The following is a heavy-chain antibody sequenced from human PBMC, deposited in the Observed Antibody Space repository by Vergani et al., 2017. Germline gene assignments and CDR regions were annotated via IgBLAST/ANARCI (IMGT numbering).Heavy chain of an antibody. J-gene: IGHJ4*02. D-gene: IGHD2-2*01. Sequence: QVQLQESGPGLVKPSQTLSLTCTVSGGSISSGGYYWSWIRQHPGKGLEWIGYIYYSGRTYDNPSLQRWVTISVDTSKNQFYLKLSSVTAADTAVYYCARGGVVPAAIYDWGQGTLVTVSS. CDR1: GGSISSGGYY. V-gene: IGHV4-31*03. CDR2: IYYSGRT. CDR3: ARGGVVPAAIYD.